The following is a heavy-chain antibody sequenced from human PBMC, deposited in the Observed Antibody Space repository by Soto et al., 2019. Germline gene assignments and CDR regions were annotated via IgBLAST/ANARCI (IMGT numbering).Heavy chain of an antibody. V-gene: IGHV1-69*06. CDR1: GVTFSSYA. J-gene: IGHJ4*02. CDR2: IIPIFGTA. D-gene: IGHD6-6*01. CDR3: ARGELEYSSSSYPLRY. Sequence: QVQLVQSGAEVKKPGSSVKVSCKASGVTFSSYAISWVRQAPGQGLEWMGGIIPIFGTANYAQKFQGRVTITADKSTSTAYMELSSLRSEDTAVYYCARGELEYSSSSYPLRYWGQGTLVTVSS.